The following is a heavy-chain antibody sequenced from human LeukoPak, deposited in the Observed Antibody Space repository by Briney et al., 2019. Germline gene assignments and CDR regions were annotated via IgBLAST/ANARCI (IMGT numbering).Heavy chain of an antibody. CDR1: GFTFSSYW. V-gene: IGHV3-74*01. D-gene: IGHD3-16*01. CDR3: ARSMIGAYFDY. Sequence: PGGSLRLSCAASGFTFSSYWMHWVRQAPGKGLVWVARASSDGSGTNYADSVKGRFTISRDNAKNTLYLQMSSLRAEDTAVYYCARSMIGAYFDYWGQGTLVPVSS. J-gene: IGHJ4*02. CDR2: ASSDGSGT.